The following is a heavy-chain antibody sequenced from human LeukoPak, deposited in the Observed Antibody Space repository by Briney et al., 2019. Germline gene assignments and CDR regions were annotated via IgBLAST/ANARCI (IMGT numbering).Heavy chain of an antibody. J-gene: IGHJ4*02. D-gene: IGHD3-10*01. CDR1: GFIFSSYA. CDR3: ARVPGFI. Sequence: PGGSLRLSCAASGFIFSSYAMHWVRRAPGKGLEWVALISYDGSNKYYADSVKGRFTISRDNSKNTLYLQMNSLRAEDTAVYYCARVPGFIWGQGTLVTVSS. CDR2: ISYDGSNK. V-gene: IGHV3-30*04.